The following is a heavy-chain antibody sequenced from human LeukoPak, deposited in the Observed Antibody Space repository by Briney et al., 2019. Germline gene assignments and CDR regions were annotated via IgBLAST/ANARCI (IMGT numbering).Heavy chain of an antibody. D-gene: IGHD6-13*01. CDR1: GFTFSDYD. J-gene: IGHJ4*02. CDR3: AKISSGSCH. Sequence: PGGSLRLSCAASGFTFSDYDMTWVRQPPGKGLEWVSSVRGSDSSTYYADSVKGRFTISRDNSKNALFLQMSSLRLDDTAVYYCAKISSGSCHWGQGTLVTVSS. V-gene: IGHV3-23*01. CDR2: VRGSDSST.